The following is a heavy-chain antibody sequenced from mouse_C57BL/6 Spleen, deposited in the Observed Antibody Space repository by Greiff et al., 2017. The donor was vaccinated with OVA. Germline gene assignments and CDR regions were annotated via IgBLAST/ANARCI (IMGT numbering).Heavy chain of an antibody. D-gene: IGHD1-1*01. CDR2: LHPSDSAT. V-gene: IGHV1-74*01. CDR1: GYTFTSYW. CDR3: AIEDYYGIY. Sequence: QVQLQQPGAELVKPGASVTVSCKASGYTFTSYWMHWVKQRPGQGLEWIGRLHPSDSATNYNQKFKGKATLTVDKSSSTAYMQLSSLTSEDSAVYYCAIEDYYGIYWGQGTLVTVSA. J-gene: IGHJ3*01.